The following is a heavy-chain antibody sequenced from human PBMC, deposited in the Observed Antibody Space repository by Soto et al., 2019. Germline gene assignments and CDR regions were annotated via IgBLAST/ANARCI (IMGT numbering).Heavy chain of an antibody. D-gene: IGHD2-15*01. Sequence: EVQLVESGGGLVKPGASLRLSCAASGFTSTSYIMNWVRQAPGGGLECVSSINSGNSHIYYEGSVKGRFTSSRDNAKNSLFQQRNSLRADDTAVYYCARGYCGGGACYSPDAFDLWGQGTTVTVSS. V-gene: IGHV3-21*01. J-gene: IGHJ3*01. CDR1: GFTSTSYI. CDR3: ARGYCGGGACYSPDAFDL. CDR2: INSGNSHI.